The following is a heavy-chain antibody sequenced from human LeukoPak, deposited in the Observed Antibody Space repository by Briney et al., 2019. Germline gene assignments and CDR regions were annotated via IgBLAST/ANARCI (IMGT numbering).Heavy chain of an antibody. J-gene: IGHJ4*02. V-gene: IGHV4-59*11. D-gene: IGHD3-22*01. CDR1: GDSTSRQY. Sequence: PSETLSPTCTVSGDSTSRQYWSWIRQPPGKGLEWIGYIHYSGSTNYIPSLKCRVTISVDTSRNQHALKLSSECAADTAVYYCARLRFSSGPLFDYWGQGALVTVSS. CDR3: ARLRFSSGPLFDY. CDR2: IHYSGST.